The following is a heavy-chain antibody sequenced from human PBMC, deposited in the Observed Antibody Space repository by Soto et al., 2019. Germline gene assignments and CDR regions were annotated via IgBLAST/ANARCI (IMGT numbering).Heavy chain of an antibody. CDR1: GGSISSGGYY. D-gene: IGHD2-15*01. V-gene: IGHV4-31*03. CDR2: IYYSGST. J-gene: IGHJ3*02. Sequence: SETLSLTCTVPGGSISSGGYYWSWIRQHPGKGLVWIGYIYYSGSTYYNPSLKSRVTISVDTSKNQFSLKLSSVTAADTAVYYCAGRSGPILRGYAFDIWGQGTMVTVSS. CDR3: AGRSGPILRGYAFDI.